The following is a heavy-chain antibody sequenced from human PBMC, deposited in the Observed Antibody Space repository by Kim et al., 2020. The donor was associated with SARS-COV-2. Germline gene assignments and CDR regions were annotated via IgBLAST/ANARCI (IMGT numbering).Heavy chain of an antibody. CDR1: GVTISSGGYF. Sequence: SETLSLTCTVSGVTISSGGYFWSWVRQHPKRGLEWIGYMYYRGTTHYNPSLKSLLTISIDTSKNLFSLDLSSVTAADTAVYFCAGGSDCTDDSCYLNYYYYGMDVWGLGTTVTVSS. CDR2: MYYRGTT. CDR3: AGGSDCTDDSCYLNYYYYGMDV. J-gene: IGHJ6*02. V-gene: IGHV4-31*01. D-gene: IGHD2-15*01.